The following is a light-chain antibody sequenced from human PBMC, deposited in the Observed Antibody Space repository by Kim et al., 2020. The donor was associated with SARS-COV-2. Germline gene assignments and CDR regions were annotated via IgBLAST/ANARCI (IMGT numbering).Light chain of an antibody. J-gene: IGKJ4*01. CDR1: QSVSNK. V-gene: IGKV3-15*01. CDR2: GAS. Sequence: EIVLTQSPDTPSVSPGERATLSCRASQSVSNKLAWYQQKPGQAPSLLIHGASTRATGIPARFSGSGSGTEFTPTISSLQSEDFAVYYCQQYDNWPPLTFGGGTKLEI. CDR3: QQYDNWPPLT.